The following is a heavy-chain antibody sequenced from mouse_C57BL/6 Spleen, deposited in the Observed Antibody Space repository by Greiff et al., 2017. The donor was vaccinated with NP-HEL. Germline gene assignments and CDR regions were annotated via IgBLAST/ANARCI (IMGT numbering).Heavy chain of an antibody. CDR3: TSSGDGYLYYFDY. V-gene: IGHV1-5*01. J-gene: IGHJ2*01. D-gene: IGHD2-3*01. CDR2: IYPGNSDT. Sequence: EVQLQQSGTVLARPGASVKMSCKTSGYTFTSYWMHWVKQRPGQGLEWIGAIYPGNSDTSYNQKFKGKAKLTAVTSASTAYMELSSLTNEDSAVYYCTSSGDGYLYYFDYWGQGTTLTVSS. CDR1: GYTFTSYW.